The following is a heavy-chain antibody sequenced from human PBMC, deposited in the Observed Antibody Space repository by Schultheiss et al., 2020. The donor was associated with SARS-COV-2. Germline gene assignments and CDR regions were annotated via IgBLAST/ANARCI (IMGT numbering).Heavy chain of an antibody. Sequence: SETLSLTCAVYGGSFSGYYWSWIRQPPGKGLEWIGYIYYSGSTNYNPSLKSRVTISVDTSKNQFSLKLSSVTAADTAVYYCARDSGSLDAFDIWGQGTMVTVSS. V-gene: IGHV4-59*01. CDR3: ARDSGSLDAFDI. J-gene: IGHJ3*02. D-gene: IGHD3-10*01. CDR1: GGSFSGYY. CDR2: IYYSGST.